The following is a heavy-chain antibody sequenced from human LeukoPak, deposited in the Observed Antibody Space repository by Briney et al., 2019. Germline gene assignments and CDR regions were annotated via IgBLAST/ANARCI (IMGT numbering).Heavy chain of an antibody. D-gene: IGHD5-12*01. V-gene: IGHV4-59*01. J-gene: IGHJ4*02. Sequence: SETLSLTCTVSVGAISSDYGTWIREPPGTGLEWIGYIYYSGSTNYNPTLKSRVTISVYTSKNQFSLKLSSVTAADAAVYYCARECVYSGYVDFDYWGQGTLVTVSS. CDR2: IYYSGST. CDR1: VGAISSDY. CDR3: ARECVYSGYVDFDY.